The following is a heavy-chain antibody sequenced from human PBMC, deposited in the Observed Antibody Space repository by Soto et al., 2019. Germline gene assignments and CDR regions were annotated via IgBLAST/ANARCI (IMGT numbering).Heavy chain of an antibody. J-gene: IGHJ4*02. Sequence: PSETLSLTCTVSGGSISSSSYYWGWIRQPPGKGLEWIGSIYYSGSTYYNPSLKSRVTISVDTSKNQFSLKLSSVTAAGTAVYYCARQGDYYDSSGYLYYFDYWGQGTLVTVSS. D-gene: IGHD3-22*01. CDR1: GGSISSSSYY. CDR3: ARQGDYYDSSGYLYYFDY. CDR2: IYYSGST. V-gene: IGHV4-39*01.